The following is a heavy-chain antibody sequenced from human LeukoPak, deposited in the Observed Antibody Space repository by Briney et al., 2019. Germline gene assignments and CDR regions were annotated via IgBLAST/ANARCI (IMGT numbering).Heavy chain of an antibody. J-gene: IGHJ3*02. D-gene: IGHD2-15*01. V-gene: IGHV4-4*07. CDR2: KYARGSS. CDR1: GYSISSGYY. Sequence: PSETLSLTCTVSGYSISSGYYWGWIRQPAGKGLEWIGRKYARGSSNYNPPVQSRVTMSVDTSKNQFSLKLRSVTAADTAVYYCARGRYCSADICTGGDSFDIWGQGTMVSVSP. CDR3: ARGRYCSADICTGGDSFDI.